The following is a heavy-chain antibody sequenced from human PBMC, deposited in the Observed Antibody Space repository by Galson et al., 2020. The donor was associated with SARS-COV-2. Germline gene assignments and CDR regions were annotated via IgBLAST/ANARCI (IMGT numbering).Heavy chain of an antibody. CDR1: GGSISSYY. Sequence: SETLSLTCTVSGGSISSYYWSWIRQPPGKGLEWIGYIYYSGSTNYNPSPKSRVTISVDTSKNQFSLKLSSVTAADTAVYYCARQSSWKTWFDPWGQGTLVTVSS. V-gene: IGHV4-59*08. CDR2: IYYSGST. D-gene: IGHD6-13*01. CDR3: ARQSSWKTWFDP. J-gene: IGHJ5*02.